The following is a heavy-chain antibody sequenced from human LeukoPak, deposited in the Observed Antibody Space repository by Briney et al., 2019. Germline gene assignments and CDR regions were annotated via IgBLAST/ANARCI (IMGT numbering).Heavy chain of an antibody. CDR2: IIPIFGTA. CDR1: GGTFSSYA. D-gene: IGHD3-22*01. V-gene: IGHV1-69*13. Sequence: WASVKVSCKASGGTFSSYAISGVRQAPGQGLEWMGGIIPIFGTANYAQKFQGRVTITADESTSTAYMELSSLRSEDTAVYYCARRYYDSSGYSDNSYGMDVWGQGTTVTVSS. J-gene: IGHJ6*02. CDR3: ARRYYDSSGYSDNSYGMDV.